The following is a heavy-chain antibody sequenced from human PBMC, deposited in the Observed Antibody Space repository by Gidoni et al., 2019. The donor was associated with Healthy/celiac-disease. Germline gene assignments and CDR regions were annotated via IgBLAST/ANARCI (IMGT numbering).Heavy chain of an antibody. Sequence: QVQLQESGPGLVQPSETLSLTCAVSGYSIRSGYYWGWIRQPPGKGLEWIGSIYHSGSTYYNPSLKSRVTISVDTSKNQFSLKLSSVTAADTAVYYCALRTYYYGSGSFLFDYWGQGTLVTVSS. D-gene: IGHD3-10*01. CDR2: IYHSGST. J-gene: IGHJ4*02. V-gene: IGHV4-38-2*01. CDR1: GYSIRSGYY. CDR3: ALRTYYYGSGSFLFDY.